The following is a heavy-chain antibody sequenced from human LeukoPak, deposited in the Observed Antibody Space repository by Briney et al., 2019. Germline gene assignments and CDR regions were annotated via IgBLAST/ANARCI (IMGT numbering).Heavy chain of an antibody. Sequence: PGGSLRLSRAASGFTFSSYWMHWVRQAPGKGLVWVSRINSDGSSTSYADSVKGRFTISRDNAKNTLYLQMNSLRAEDTAVYYCARGDYDFWSGPQYYFDYWGQGTLVTVSA. J-gene: IGHJ4*02. V-gene: IGHV3-74*01. CDR1: GFTFSSYW. D-gene: IGHD3-3*01. CDR2: INSDGSST. CDR3: ARGDYDFWSGPQYYFDY.